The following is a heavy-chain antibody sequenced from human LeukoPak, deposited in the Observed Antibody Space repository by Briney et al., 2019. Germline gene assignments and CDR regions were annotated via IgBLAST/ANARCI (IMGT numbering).Heavy chain of an antibody. CDR2: ISAYNGNT. J-gene: IGHJ5*02. V-gene: IGHV1-18*01. D-gene: IGHD3-10*01. CDR1: GYTFTSYG. Sequence: ASVKGSCRASGYTFTSYGISWVRQAPGQGLEWMGWISAYNGNTNYAQKLQGRVTMTTDTSTSTAYMELRSLRPDDTAVYYCARGSFTYYSNWFDPWGQGTLVTVSS. CDR3: ARGSFTYYSNWFDP.